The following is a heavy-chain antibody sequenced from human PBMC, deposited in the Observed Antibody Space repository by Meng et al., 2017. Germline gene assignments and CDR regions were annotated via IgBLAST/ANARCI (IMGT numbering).Heavy chain of an antibody. J-gene: IGHJ4*02. CDR2: IYHTGTT. CDR3: ARRYDGSGYLAH. CDR1: GDSISSSNW. V-gene: IGHV4-4*02. D-gene: IGHD3-22*01. Sequence: QMQLQESGPGLVKPSGTLSLTCAVSGDSISSSNWWSWVRQPPGKGLEWIGEIYHTGTTGYNPSLKSRATISIDTSKNHFSLKLSSVTAADTAVYYCARRYDGSGYLAHWGQGTLVTVSS.